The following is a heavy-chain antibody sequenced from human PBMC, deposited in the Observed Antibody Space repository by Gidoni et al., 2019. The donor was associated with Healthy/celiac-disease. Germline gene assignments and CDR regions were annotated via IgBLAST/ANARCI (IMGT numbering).Heavy chain of an antibody. CDR3: ARGGAYYYDSSGYLYA. V-gene: IGHV4-61*01. J-gene: IGHJ3*01. CDR2: IYYSGST. Sequence: QVQLQESGPGLVKPSETLSLTCTVSGGSVSSGSYYWSWIRQPPGKGLEWIGYIYYSGSTNYNPSLKSRVTISVDTSKNQFSLKLSSVTAADTAVYYCARGGAYYYDSSGYLYAWGQGTMVTVSS. CDR1: GGSVSSGSYY. D-gene: IGHD3-22*01.